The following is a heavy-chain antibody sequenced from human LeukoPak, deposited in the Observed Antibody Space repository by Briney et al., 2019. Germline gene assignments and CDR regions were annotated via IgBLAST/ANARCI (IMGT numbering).Heavy chain of an antibody. Sequence: PSQTLSLTCTVSGGSISSGSYYWSWIRQPPGKGLEWIGSIYHSGSTYYNPSLKSRVTISVDTSKNQFSLKLSSVTAADTAVYYCAREGDSTQFDYWGQGTLVTVSS. V-gene: IGHV4-39*07. CDR2: IYHSGST. D-gene: IGHD2-21*01. CDR3: AREGDSTQFDY. J-gene: IGHJ4*02. CDR1: GGSISSGSYY.